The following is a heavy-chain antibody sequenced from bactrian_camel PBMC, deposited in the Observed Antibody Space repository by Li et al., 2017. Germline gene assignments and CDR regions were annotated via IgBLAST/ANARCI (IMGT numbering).Heavy chain of an antibody. Sequence: VQLVESGGGSAQAGGSLRLSCVAFGYTRSSNVIVMGWFRQAPGKAREGLASIYSGGGHTYYADSVKGRFTISQDNTKSTVYLQMNSLKPDDTAMYYCAAATGVVIDPLRSSPYNYWGQGTQVTVS. V-gene: IGHV3S40*01. CDR1: GYTRSSNVIV. CDR2: IYSGGGHT. J-gene: IGHJ4*01. CDR3: AAATGVVIDPLRSSPYNY. D-gene: IGHD1*01.